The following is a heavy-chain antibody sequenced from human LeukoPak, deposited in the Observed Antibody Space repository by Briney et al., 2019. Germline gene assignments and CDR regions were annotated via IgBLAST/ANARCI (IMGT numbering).Heavy chain of an antibody. CDR2: ISSDGSST. CDR3: ARANYDYVWGSYRFKPQFDY. Sequence: GGSLRLSCAASGFTYFSSYWMNWVRQAPGKGLVWVSRISSDGSSTIYADSVKGRFTISRDNAKNSLYLQMNSLRAEDTAVYYCARANYDYVWGSYRFKPQFDYWGQGTLVTVSS. V-gene: IGHV3-74*01. J-gene: IGHJ4*02. CDR1: GFTYFSSYW. D-gene: IGHD3-16*02.